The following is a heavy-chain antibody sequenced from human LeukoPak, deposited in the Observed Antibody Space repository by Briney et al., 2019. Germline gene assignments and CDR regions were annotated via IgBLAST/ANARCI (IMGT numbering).Heavy chain of an antibody. V-gene: IGHV4-34*01. CDR3: ARVVVVVVAAIFPWFDP. J-gene: IGHJ5*02. CDR2: INHSGST. Sequence: SETLSLTCAVYGGSFSGYYWSWIRQPPGKGLEWIGEINHSGSTNYNPSLKSRVTISVDTSKNQFSLKLSSVTAADTAVYYCARVVVVVVAAIFPWFDPWGREPWSPSPQ. D-gene: IGHD2-15*01. CDR1: GGSFSGYY.